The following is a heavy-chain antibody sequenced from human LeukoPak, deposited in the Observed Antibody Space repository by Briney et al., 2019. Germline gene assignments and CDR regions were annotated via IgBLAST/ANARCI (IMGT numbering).Heavy chain of an antibody. CDR2: IKSKAYGGTT. CDR1: GFTFGDYC. J-gene: IGHJ4*02. Sequence: GGSLRLSCTASGFTFGDYCMTWFRQAPGKGLEWVGFIKSKAYGGTTEYAASVKGRFTVSRDCSKSIAYLQMNSLKTEDTAVYYCAKSGSYTEYYFDSWGQGTLVTVSS. V-gene: IGHV3-49*01. CDR3: AKSGSYTEYYFDS. D-gene: IGHD1-26*01.